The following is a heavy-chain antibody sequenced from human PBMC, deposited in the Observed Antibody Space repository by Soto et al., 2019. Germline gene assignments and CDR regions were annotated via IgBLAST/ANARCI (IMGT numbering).Heavy chain of an antibody. CDR2: IIPIFGTA. J-gene: IGHJ6*02. Sequence: ASVKVSCKASGGTFSSYAISWVRQAPGQGLEWMGGIIPIFGTANYAQKFQGRVTITADESTSTAYMELSSLRSEDTAVYYCAKNGQLPYYYYGMDVRGQGTTVTVSS. CDR3: AKNGQLPYYYYGMDV. CDR1: GGTFSSYA. D-gene: IGHD1-26*01. V-gene: IGHV1-69*13.